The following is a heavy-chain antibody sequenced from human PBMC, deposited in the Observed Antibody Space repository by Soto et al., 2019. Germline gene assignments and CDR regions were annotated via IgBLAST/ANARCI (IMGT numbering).Heavy chain of an antibody. CDR1: GFTFSSYA. V-gene: IGHV3-23*01. D-gene: IGHD3-10*01. J-gene: IGHJ6*02. CDR2: ISNSADST. Sequence: GGSLRLSCAASGFTFSSYALSWVRQSPRKGLEWVSSISNSADSTYYADSVRGRFTISRDSSKNTLNLQMTSLRAVDTAIYYCAKARGHYYGMDVWGQGTTVTVSS. CDR3: AKARGHYYGMDV.